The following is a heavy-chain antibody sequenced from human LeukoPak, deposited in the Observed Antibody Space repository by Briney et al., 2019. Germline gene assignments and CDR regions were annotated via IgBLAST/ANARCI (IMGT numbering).Heavy chain of an antibody. D-gene: IGHD7-27*01. Sequence: RGTLRLSCAASRFTFRNHGMNWVRQAPGKGLEWVSGISPSGGGTYYADSVKGRFTISRDDSKNTLSLQMNSLRVEDTALYYCAQDIAWGAFEHWGQGTLVTVSS. CDR3: AQDIAWGAFEH. V-gene: IGHV3-23*01. CDR1: RFTFRNHG. CDR2: ISPSGGGT. J-gene: IGHJ4*02.